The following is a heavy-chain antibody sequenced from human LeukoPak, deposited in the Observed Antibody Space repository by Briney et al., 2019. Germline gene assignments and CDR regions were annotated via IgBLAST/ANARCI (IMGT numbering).Heavy chain of an antibody. CDR3: TRAGAYYYDSSGSDY. Sequence: GGSLRLSCVASGFTFSNYWMSWVRQAPGKGLEWVADIKQDGSEKYYVDSVKGRFTISRDNAKNLLYLQMNSLRAEDTAVYYCTRAGAYYYDSSGSDYWGQGTLVTVSS. CDR1: GFTFSNYW. CDR2: IKQDGSEK. V-gene: IGHV3-7*01. J-gene: IGHJ4*02. D-gene: IGHD3-22*01.